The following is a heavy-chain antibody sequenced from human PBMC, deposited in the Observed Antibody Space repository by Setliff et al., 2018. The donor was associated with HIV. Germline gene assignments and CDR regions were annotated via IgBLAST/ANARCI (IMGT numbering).Heavy chain of an antibody. D-gene: IGHD5-18*01. J-gene: IGHJ6*03. CDR3: ARRGYSYVERVYYYYMDV. CDR1: GGSISSYY. V-gene: IGHV4-4*09. CDR2: IDNSGST. Sequence: PSETLSLTFTVSGGSISSYYWSWIRQPPGKGLEWIGYIDNSGSTNYNPSLKSRVTISVDTSKNQISLKLSSVTAADTAMYYCARRGYSYVERVYYYYMDVWGKGTTVTVSS.